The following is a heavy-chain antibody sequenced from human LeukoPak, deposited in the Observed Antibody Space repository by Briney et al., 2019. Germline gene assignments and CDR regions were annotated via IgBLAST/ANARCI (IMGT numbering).Heavy chain of an antibody. Sequence: PSETLSLTCAVYGGSFSGYYWSWIRQPPGKGLGWIGEINHSGSTNYNPSLKSRVTISVDTSKNQFSLKLSSVTAADTAVYYCAKGRATGGYGMDVWGQGTTVTVSS. D-gene: IGHD1-14*01. J-gene: IGHJ6*02. CDR1: GGSFSGYY. V-gene: IGHV4-34*01. CDR3: AKGRATGGYGMDV. CDR2: INHSGST.